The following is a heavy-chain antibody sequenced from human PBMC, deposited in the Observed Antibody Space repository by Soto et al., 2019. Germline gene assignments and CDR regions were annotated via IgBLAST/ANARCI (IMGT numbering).Heavy chain of an antibody. CDR1: GFTFSSYA. V-gene: IGHV3-30-3*01. D-gene: IGHD3-22*01. J-gene: IGHJ4*02. Sequence: PGGSLRLSCVASGFTFSSYAMHWVRQTPGKGLEWVAVISYNGANQYYADSVKGRFTISRDTSKNTLYLQMNSLRAGDTAIYYCARGDSFYDSSAYYCWGRGTLVTVSS. CDR3: ARGDSFYDSSAYYC. CDR2: ISYNGANQ.